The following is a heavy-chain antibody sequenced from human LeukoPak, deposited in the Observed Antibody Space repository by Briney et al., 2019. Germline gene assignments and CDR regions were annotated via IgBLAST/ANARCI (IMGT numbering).Heavy chain of an antibody. J-gene: IGHJ4*02. Sequence: TSETLSLTCTVSRGSISSYYWNWIRQPPGKGLEWIGYIYYSGNINYNPSLKSRVTISIDTSKSQFSLKLTSVTAADTAVYYCARDSGYCSGGSCPLKFWGQGTPVTVSS. D-gene: IGHD2-15*01. CDR1: RGSISSYY. V-gene: IGHV4-59*01. CDR3: ARDSGYCSGGSCPLKF. CDR2: IYYSGNI.